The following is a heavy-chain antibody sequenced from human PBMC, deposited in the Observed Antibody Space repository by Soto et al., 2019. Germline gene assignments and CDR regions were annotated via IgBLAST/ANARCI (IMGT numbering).Heavy chain of an antibody. CDR1: GYSISSGYY. V-gene: IGHV4-38-2*01. J-gene: IGHJ6*02. CDR2: VYDTGST. CDR3: ARYRGAYYYGMDV. Sequence: SETLSLTCAVSGYSISSGYYWGWIRQPPGKGLEWIGSVYDTGSTYYNPSLKSRVTISVDTSKNQFSLKLSSVTAADAAVYYCARYRGAYYYGMDVWGQGTTVTVSS. D-gene: IGHD3-16*02.